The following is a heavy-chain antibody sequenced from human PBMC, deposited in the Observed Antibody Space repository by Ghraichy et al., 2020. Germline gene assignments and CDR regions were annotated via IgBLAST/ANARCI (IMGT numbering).Heavy chain of an antibody. CDR1: GGSFSGYY. D-gene: IGHD3-10*01. V-gene: IGHV4-34*01. Sequence: SETLSLTCAVYGGSFSGYYWSWIRQPPGKGLEWIGEINHSGSTNYNPSLKSRVTISVDTSKNQFSLKLSSVTAADTAVYYCARGLVRLPIPKYWGQGTLVTVSS. CDR3: ARGLVRLPIPKY. CDR2: INHSGST. J-gene: IGHJ4*02.